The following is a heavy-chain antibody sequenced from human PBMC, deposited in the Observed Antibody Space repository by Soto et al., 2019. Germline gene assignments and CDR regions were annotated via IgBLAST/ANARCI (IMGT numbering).Heavy chain of an antibody. D-gene: IGHD3-22*01. CDR1: GGSISSSSYY. CDR3: ARQRSNYDSSGYYSWYFDY. V-gene: IGHV4-39*01. J-gene: IGHJ4*02. Sequence: PLETLSLTCTVSGGSISSSSYYWGWIRQPPGKGLEWIGSIYYSGSTYYNPSLKSRVTISVDTSKNQFSLKLSSVTAADTAVYYCARQRSNYDSSGYYSWYFDYWGQGTLVTVSS. CDR2: IYYSGST.